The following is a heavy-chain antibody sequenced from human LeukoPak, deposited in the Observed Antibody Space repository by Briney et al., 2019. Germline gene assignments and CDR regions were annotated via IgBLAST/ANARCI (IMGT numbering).Heavy chain of an antibody. D-gene: IGHD2-21*02. CDR1: GFTFSDYY. CDR3: ARCYCGGDCYPPNYFDY. J-gene: IGHJ4*02. Sequence: GGSLRLSCAASGFTFSDYYMSWIRQAPGKGLEWVSYISSSGSTIYYADSVKGRFTISRDNAKNSLYLQMNSLRAEDAAVYYCARCYCGGDCYPPNYFDYWGQGTLVTVSS. V-gene: IGHV3-11*01. CDR2: ISSSGSTI.